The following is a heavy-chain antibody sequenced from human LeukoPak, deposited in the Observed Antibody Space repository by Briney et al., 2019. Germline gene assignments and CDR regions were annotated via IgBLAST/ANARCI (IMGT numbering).Heavy chain of an antibody. V-gene: IGHV3-30*01. CDR3: ARVLPPVGSSWYSYSPIDY. Sequence: PGRSLRLSCATSGFTFSSYAMHWVRQAPGKGLEWVAVISYDGSNKYYADSVKGRFTISRDNSKNTLYLQMNSLRAEDTAVYYCARVLPPVGSSWYSYSPIDYWGQGILVTVSS. CDR2: ISYDGSNK. D-gene: IGHD6-13*01. CDR1: GFTFSSYA. J-gene: IGHJ4*02.